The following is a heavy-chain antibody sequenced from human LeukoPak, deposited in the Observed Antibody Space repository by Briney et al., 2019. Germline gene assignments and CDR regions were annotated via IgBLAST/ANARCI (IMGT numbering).Heavy chain of an antibody. CDR1: GFTVSSNY. CDR3: AREFYYGSGSYGGFDY. D-gene: IGHD3-10*01. Sequence: GGSLRLSCAASGFTVSSNYMSWVRQAPGKGLEWVSVIYSGGSTYYADSVKGRFTISRDNSKNTLYLQMNSLRAEDTAVYYCAREFYYGSGSYGGFDYWGQGTLVTVSS. J-gene: IGHJ4*02. CDR2: IYSGGST. V-gene: IGHV3-66*01.